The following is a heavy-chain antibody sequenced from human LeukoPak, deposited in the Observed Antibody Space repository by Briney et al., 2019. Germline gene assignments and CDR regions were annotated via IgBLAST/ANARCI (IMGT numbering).Heavy chain of an antibody. CDR2: IYYSGST. D-gene: IGHD3-16*01. CDR3: ARDGGASQDLFLDY. CDR1: GGSISSGGYY. V-gene: IGHV4-31*03. J-gene: IGHJ4*02. Sequence: SQTLSLTCTVSGGSISSGGYYWSWIRQHPGKGLEWIGYIYYSGSTYYNPSLKSRVTMSVDTSKNQFSLKLSSVTAADTAVYYCARDGGASQDLFLDYWGQGTLVTVSS.